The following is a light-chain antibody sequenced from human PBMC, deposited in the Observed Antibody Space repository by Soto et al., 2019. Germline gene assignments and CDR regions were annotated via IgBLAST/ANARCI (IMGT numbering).Light chain of an antibody. Sequence: EIVLTQSPATLSVSPGAGAPLSCRARQSVGSLLAWYQQKPGQAPRLLIYRASSRATGISGSFSGSGSGTEFTLTITSLQSEDFGVXXXXXXXXXPITFGQGTRLEIK. V-gene: IGKV3-15*01. CDR1: QSVGSL. CDR3: XXXXXXPIT. J-gene: IGKJ5*01. CDR2: RAS.